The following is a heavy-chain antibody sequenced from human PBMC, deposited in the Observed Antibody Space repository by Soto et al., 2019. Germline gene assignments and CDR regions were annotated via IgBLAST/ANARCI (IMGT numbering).Heavy chain of an antibody. Sequence: QVQLVQSGAEVKKPGASVKVSCKVSGYTLTALSMHWVRQAPGKGREWMGGFDPEDGETIYAQKFQGRVTMTEDTATDTAYMELSSVRSEDTAVYYCARTPILGATHDAFDIWGQGTMVTGSS. D-gene: IGHD1-26*01. CDR2: FDPEDGET. CDR1: GYTLTALS. V-gene: IGHV1-24*01. J-gene: IGHJ3*02. CDR3: ARTPILGATHDAFDI.